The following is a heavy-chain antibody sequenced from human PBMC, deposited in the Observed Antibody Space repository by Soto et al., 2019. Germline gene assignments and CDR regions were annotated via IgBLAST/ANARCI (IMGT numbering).Heavy chain of an antibody. D-gene: IGHD3-3*01. CDR2: ISYDGSNK. CDR3: ATRIHYDFWSGYYKPPRFRYYFDY. CDR1: GFTFSSYG. V-gene: IGHV3-30*03. Sequence: GGSLRLSCAASGFTFSSYGMHWVRQAPGKGLEWVAVISYDGSNKYYADSVKGRFTISRDNSKNTLYLQMNGLRAEDTAVYYCATRIHYDFWSGYYKPPRFRYYFDYWGQGTLVTVSS. J-gene: IGHJ4*02.